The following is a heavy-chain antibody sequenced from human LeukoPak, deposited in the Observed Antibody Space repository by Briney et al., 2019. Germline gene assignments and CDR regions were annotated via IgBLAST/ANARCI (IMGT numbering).Heavy chain of an antibody. CDR3: ARENDGYCSSTSCYGGMDV. V-gene: IGHV1-18*04. CDR1: GYTFTSYG. J-gene: IGHJ6*02. CDR2: ISAYNGNT. Sequence: ASVKVSCKASGYTFTSYGISWVRQAPGQGLEWMGWISAYNGNTNYAQKLQSRVTMTTDTSTSTAYMELSSLRSEDTAVYYCARENDGYCSSTSCYGGMDVWGQGTTVTVSS. D-gene: IGHD2-2*01.